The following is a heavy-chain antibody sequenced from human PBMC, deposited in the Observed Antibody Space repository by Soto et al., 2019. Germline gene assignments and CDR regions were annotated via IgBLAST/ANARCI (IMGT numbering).Heavy chain of an antibody. D-gene: IGHD2-15*01. CDR2: ISSSSSTI. J-gene: IGHJ3*02. V-gene: IGHV3-48*02. CDR3: ARFFYCSGGSCYSAFYYYDSSGRPEDAFDI. Sequence: SLRLSCAASGFTFSSYSMNWVRQAPGKGLEWVSYISSSSSTIYYADSVKGRFTISRDNAKNSLYLQMNSLRDEDTAVYYCARFFYCSGGSCYSAFYYYDSSGRPEDAFDIWGQGTMVTVSS. CDR1: GFTFSSYS.